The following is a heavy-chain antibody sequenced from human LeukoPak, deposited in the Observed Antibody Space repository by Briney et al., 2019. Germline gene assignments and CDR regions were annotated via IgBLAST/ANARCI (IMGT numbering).Heavy chain of an antibody. V-gene: IGHV4-34*01. CDR3: ARCRIVGATLVWVCAFDI. Sequence: SETLSPTCAVYGGSFSGYYWSWIRQPPGKGLEWIGEINHSGSTNYNPSLKSRVTISVDTSKNQFSLKLSSLTAADTAVYYCARCRIVGATLVWVCAFDIWGQGTMVTVSS. D-gene: IGHD1-26*01. J-gene: IGHJ3*02. CDR1: GGSFSGYY. CDR2: INHSGST.